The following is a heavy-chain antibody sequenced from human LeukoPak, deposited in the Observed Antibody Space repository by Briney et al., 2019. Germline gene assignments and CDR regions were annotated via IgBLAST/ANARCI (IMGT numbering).Heavy chain of an antibody. CDR1: GYTFTSYG. V-gene: IGHV1-18*04. CDR2: ISAYNGNT. D-gene: IGHD5-18*01. J-gene: IGHJ3*02. CDR3: AKIRIQLWLKAPECDAFDI. Sequence: ASVKVSCKASGYTFTSYGISWVRQAPGQGLEWMGWISAYNGNTNYAQMLQGRVTMTTDTSTSTAYMELRSLRSDDTAVYYCAKIRIQLWLKAPECDAFDIWGQGTMVTVSS.